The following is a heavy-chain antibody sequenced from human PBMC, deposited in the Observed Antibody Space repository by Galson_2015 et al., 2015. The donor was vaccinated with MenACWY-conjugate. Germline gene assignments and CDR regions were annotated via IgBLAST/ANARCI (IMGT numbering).Heavy chain of an antibody. Sequence: SLRLSCAVSGFTFRNYWMTWVRQAPGKGLEWVASIKKDGSEKYYVDSVKGRFTISRDNTKNSMYLEMNSLRDEDTAVYYCARGHYGMDVWGQGTTVTASS. CDR1: GFTFRNYW. J-gene: IGHJ6*02. CDR3: ARGHYGMDV. V-gene: IGHV3-7*03. CDR2: IKKDGSEK.